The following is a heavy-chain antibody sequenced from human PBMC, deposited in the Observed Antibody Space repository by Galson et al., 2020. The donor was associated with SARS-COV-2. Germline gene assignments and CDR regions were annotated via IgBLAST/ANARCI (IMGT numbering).Heavy chain of an antibody. CDR2: ISYDGSNK. CDR3: AKVISSTMIVVVMDYSYGMDF. V-gene: IGHV3-30*18. J-gene: IGHJ6*02. D-gene: IGHD3-22*01. Sequence: GGSLRISCAASGFTFSSYGMHWVRQAPGKGLEWVAVISYDGSNKYYADSVKGRFTISRDNSKNTLYLQMNSLRAEDTAVYYCAKVISSTMIVVVMDYSYGMDFWGQGTTVTVSS. CDR1: GFTFSSYG.